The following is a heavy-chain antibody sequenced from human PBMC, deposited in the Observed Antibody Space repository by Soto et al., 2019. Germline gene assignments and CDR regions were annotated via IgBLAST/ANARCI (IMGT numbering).Heavy chain of an antibody. J-gene: IGHJ4*02. CDR2: INPSGGST. D-gene: IGHD5-12*01. Sequence: QVQLVQSGAEVKKPGASVKVSCKASGYTFTSYYMHWVRQAPGQGLEWMGIINPSGGSTSYAQKFQXXVXMXXDASTSTVYMELSSLRSEGTAVYYCASARMAYFDYWGQGTLVTVSS. CDR1: GYTFTSYY. V-gene: IGHV1-46*01. CDR3: ASARMAYFDY.